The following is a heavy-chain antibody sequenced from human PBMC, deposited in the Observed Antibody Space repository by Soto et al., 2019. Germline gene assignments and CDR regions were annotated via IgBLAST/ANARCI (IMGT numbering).Heavy chain of an antibody. J-gene: IGHJ4*02. CDR1: GFTFSDYY. D-gene: IGHD4-17*01. Sequence: QVQLVESGGGLVKPGGSLRLSCAASGFTFSDYYMSWIRQAPGKGLEWVSYISSSSSYTNYADSVKGRFTISRDNAKNTLYLQMNSLRAEDTAVYYCAKDGLRNHSPLWGQGTLVTVSS. V-gene: IGHV3-11*05. CDR3: AKDGLRNHSPL. CDR2: ISSSSSYT.